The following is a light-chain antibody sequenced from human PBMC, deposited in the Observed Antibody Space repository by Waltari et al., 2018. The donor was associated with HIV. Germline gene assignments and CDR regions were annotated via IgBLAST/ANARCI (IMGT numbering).Light chain of an antibody. J-gene: IGLJ2*01. CDR3: QSADNSGTYVV. Sequence: SYELTQPPSVSVSPGQTARITCSGDAFPNQYGHWYQQKPGQAPGLVIYKDSERPSGIPERFSGSSSGTTVTLTISGVQAEDEADYYCQSADNSGTYVVFGGGTKLTVL. V-gene: IGLV3-25*03. CDR1: AFPNQY. CDR2: KDS.